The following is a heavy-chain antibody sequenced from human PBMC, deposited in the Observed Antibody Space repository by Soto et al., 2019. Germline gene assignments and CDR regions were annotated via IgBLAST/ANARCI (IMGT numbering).Heavy chain of an antibody. Sequence: QVQLVQSGSEVKKPGSSVKVSCKASGGSFSSNPISWVRQAPGQGLEWMAGIIPIFATVHYAQKFQGRVTITADESTRTAYMELTCLRSEDTAVYFCARGGRGYSSAPRYHFDYWGQGTLVTVS. D-gene: IGHD5-18*01. CDR2: IIPIFATV. CDR3: ARGGRGYSSAPRYHFDY. V-gene: IGHV1-69*01. CDR1: GGSFSSNP. J-gene: IGHJ4*02.